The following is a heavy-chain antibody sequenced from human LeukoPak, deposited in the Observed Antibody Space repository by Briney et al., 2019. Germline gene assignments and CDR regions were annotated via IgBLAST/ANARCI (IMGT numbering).Heavy chain of an antibody. CDR2: ISGGGEIT. CDR1: GFTFSSYA. V-gene: IGHV3-23*01. CDR3: AKQLTAGGYYFDY. D-gene: IGHD6-13*01. Sequence: PGGSLRLSCAAPGFTFSSYAMSWVRQAPGEGLEWVSGISGGGEITYYADSVKGRFTISRDNSKNTLYLQMNSLRAEDTAVYYCAKQLTAGGYYFDYWGQGTLVTVSS. J-gene: IGHJ4*02.